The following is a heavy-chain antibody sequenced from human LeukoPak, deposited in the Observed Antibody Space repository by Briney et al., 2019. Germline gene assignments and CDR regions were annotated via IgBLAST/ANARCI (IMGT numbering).Heavy chain of an antibody. Sequence: PGGSLRLSCAASGFTFSNYGMHWVRQAPGKGLEWVAVISYDGSNKYYAESVKGRFTISRDNSKNTLYLQMNSLRAEDTAVFYCAKGGEGGSHRYFEYWGQGTLVTVSS. D-gene: IGHD1-26*01. CDR1: GFTFSNYG. V-gene: IGHV3-30*18. CDR2: ISYDGSNK. J-gene: IGHJ4*02. CDR3: AKGGEGGSHRYFEY.